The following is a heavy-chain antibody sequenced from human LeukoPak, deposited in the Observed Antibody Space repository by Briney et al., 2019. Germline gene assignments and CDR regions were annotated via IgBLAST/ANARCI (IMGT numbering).Heavy chain of an antibody. CDR1: GFTFSSYS. CDR3: AKVGGGWYLDL. J-gene: IGHJ2*01. CDR2: ISSSSSYI. Sequence: SGGSLRLSCAASGFTFSSYSMNWVRQAPGKGLEWVSSISSSSSYIYYADSVKGRFTISRDNAKNSLYLQMNSLRAEDTAVYYCAKVGGGWYLDLWGRGTLVTVSS. V-gene: IGHV3-21*01. D-gene: IGHD3-3*01.